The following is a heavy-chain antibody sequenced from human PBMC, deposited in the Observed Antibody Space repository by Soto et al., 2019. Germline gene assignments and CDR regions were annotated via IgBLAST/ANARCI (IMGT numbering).Heavy chain of an antibody. D-gene: IGHD3-3*01. V-gene: IGHV3-30*18. J-gene: IGHJ6*02. CDR2: ISYDGSNK. CDR1: GFTFSSYG. CDR3: AKDLYYTTEYDFWSGFNKYYYYGMDV. Sequence: PGGSLRLSCAASGFTFSSYGMHWVRQAPGKGLEWVAVISYDGSNKYYADSVKGRFTISRDNSKNTLYLQMNSLRAEDTAVYYCAKDLYYTTEYDFWSGFNKYYYYGMDVWGQGTTVTVSS.